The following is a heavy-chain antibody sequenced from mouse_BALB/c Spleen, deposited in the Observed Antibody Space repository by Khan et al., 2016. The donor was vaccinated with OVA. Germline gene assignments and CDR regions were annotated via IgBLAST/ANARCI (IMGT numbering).Heavy chain of an antibody. J-gene: IGHJ3*01. Sequence: QVQLKQSGPGLVQPSQSLSITCTVSGFSLTSYGVHWVRQSPGKGLEWLGVIWSGGSTDYNAAFISRLRISKDNSKSQVFFKRNSLQANDTAIYYCAINYDYDEGLAYWGQGTLVTVSA. V-gene: IGHV2-2*02. CDR2: IWSGGST. CDR1: GFSLTSYG. D-gene: IGHD2-4*01. CDR3: AINYDYDEGLAY.